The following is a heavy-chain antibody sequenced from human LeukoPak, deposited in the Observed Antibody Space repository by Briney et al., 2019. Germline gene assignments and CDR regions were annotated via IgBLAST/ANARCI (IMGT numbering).Heavy chain of an antibody. J-gene: IGHJ4*02. V-gene: IGHV1-18*01. D-gene: IGHD3-22*01. CDR3: ARVEGKYYYDSSGYYLYEYFDY. Sequence: ASVKVSCKASGYTFTSYGISWVRQAPGQGLEWTGWISAYNGNTNYAQKLQGRVTMTTDTSTSTAYMELRSLRSDDTAVYYCARVEGKYYYDSSGYYLYEYFDYWGQGTLVTVSS. CDR1: GYTFTSYG. CDR2: ISAYNGNT.